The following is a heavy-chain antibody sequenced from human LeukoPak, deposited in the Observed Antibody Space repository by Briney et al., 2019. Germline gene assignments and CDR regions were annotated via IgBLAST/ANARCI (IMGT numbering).Heavy chain of an antibody. CDR3: ATGIVTGTSR. CDR1: RITFSNAW. Sequence: GGSLRLSCTASRITFSNAWPSWVRQAPGKGLEWVGRIKSKAEGETKEYAASVKGRFTISRDDSRSRQYLQMSSLKTEDTAVYYCATGIVTGTSRWGQGTLVAVSS. V-gene: IGHV3-15*01. J-gene: IGHJ4*02. D-gene: IGHD1-20*01. CDR2: IKSKAEGETK.